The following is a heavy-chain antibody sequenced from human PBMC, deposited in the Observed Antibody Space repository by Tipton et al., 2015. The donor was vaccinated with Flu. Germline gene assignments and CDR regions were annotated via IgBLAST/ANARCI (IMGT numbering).Heavy chain of an antibody. D-gene: IGHD3-22*01. CDR2: ITSSGDTK. CDR1: GFIFSDYE. Sequence: SLRLSCAASGFIFSDYEMNWVRQAPGKGLEWVSYITSSGDTKHYADSVKGRFTISRDNAKKSLNLQMSGLRAEDTAVYYCARGGTYYYDRSGKSDAFDIWGQGTRVTVSS. CDR3: ARGGTYYYDRSGKSDAFDI. J-gene: IGHJ3*02. V-gene: IGHV3-48*03.